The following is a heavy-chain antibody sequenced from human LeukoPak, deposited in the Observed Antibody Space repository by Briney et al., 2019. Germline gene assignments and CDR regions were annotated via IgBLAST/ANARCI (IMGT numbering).Heavy chain of an antibody. D-gene: IGHD3-3*01. J-gene: IGHJ5*02. V-gene: IGHV4-39*01. Sequence: SETLSLTCTVSGGSISSSSYYWGWIRQPPGKGLEWTGSIYYSGSTYYNPSLKSRVTISVDTSKNQFSLKLSSVTAADTAVYYCATSTYYDFWSGYYGWFDPWGQGTLVTVSS. CDR1: GGSISSSSYY. CDR3: ATSTYYDFWSGYYGWFDP. CDR2: IYYSGST.